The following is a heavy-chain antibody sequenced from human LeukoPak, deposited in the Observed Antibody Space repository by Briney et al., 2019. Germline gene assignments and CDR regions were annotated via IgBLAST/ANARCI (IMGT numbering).Heavy chain of an antibody. Sequence: GGSLRLSCAASGFTFDDYAMHWVRQAPGKGLGWVSGISWNSGSIGYADSVKGRFTISRDNAKNSLYLQMNSLRAEDTALYYCAKDSAVVVITTGFDYWGQGTLVTVSS. J-gene: IGHJ4*02. CDR2: ISWNSGSI. CDR3: AKDSAVVVITTGFDY. V-gene: IGHV3-9*01. D-gene: IGHD3-22*01. CDR1: GFTFDDYA.